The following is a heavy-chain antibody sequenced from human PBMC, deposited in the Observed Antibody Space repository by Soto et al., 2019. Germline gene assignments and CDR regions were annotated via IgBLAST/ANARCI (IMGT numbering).Heavy chain of an antibody. D-gene: IGHD3-10*01. Sequence: GGSLRLSCAASGFTFSSYGMHWVRQAPGKGLEWVAVIWYDGSNKYYADSVKGRFTISRDNSKNTLYLQMNSLRAEDTAVYYCARDYGSGSYYKPLWVFDYWGQGTLVTVSS. CDR2: IWYDGSNK. J-gene: IGHJ4*02. CDR1: GFTFSSYG. CDR3: ARDYGSGSYYKPLWVFDY. V-gene: IGHV3-33*01.